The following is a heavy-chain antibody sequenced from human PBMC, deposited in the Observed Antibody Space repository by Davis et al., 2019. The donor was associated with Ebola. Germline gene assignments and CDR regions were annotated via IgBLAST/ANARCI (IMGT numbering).Heavy chain of an antibody. J-gene: IGHJ4*02. D-gene: IGHD2-15*01. CDR2: ISGSGGST. Sequence: GESLKISCAASGFTFSSYGMHWVRQAPGKGLEWVSAISGSGGSTYYADSVKGRFTISRDNSKNTLYLQMNSLRAEDTAIYYCAKDLRGYCSGGSCYYFEHWGQGALVSVSS. CDR1: GFTFSSYG. V-gene: IGHV3-23*01. CDR3: AKDLRGYCSGGSCYYFEH.